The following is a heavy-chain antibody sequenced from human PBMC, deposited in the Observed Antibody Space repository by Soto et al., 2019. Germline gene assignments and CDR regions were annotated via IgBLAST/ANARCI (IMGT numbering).Heavy chain of an antibody. V-gene: IGHV3-30*18. Sequence: GGSLRLSCAASGFTFSSYGMHWVRQAPGKGLEWVAVISYDGSNKYYADSVKGRFTISRDNSKNTLYLQMNSLRAEDTAVYYCAKVLVPAAIGGYYYGMDVWGQGTTVTVSS. CDR1: GFTFSSYG. J-gene: IGHJ6*02. CDR2: ISYDGSNK. D-gene: IGHD2-2*02. CDR3: AKVLVPAAIGGYYYGMDV.